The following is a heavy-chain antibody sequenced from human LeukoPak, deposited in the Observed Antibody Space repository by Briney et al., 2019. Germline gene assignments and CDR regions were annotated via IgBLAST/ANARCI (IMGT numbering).Heavy chain of an antibody. CDR2: IRQDDGEK. CDR1: GYTFSDYW. Sequence: GGSVRVSCSASGYTFSDYWMMWVRQAPGKGLEWVGNIRQDDGEKNYVDSVKGRFTMSRDNAKFSLYLEMDSLRAEDTAIYYCAAEGKVKTWDPRFNSWGQGTLVTVSS. V-gene: IGHV3-7*01. CDR3: AAEGKVKTWDPRFNS. D-gene: IGHD1-26*01. J-gene: IGHJ4*02.